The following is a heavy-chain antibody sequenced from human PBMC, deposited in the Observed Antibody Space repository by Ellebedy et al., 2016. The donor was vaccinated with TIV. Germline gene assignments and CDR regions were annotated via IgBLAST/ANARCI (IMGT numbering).Heavy chain of an antibody. CDR1: GFTFSSYS. CDR2: ISSSSSTI. V-gene: IGHV3-48*04. CDR3: ARERGVRGDNAFDI. J-gene: IGHJ3*02. D-gene: IGHD3-10*01. Sequence: GESLKISXAASGFTFSSYSMNWVRQAPGKGLEWVSYISSSSSTIYYADSVKGRFTISRDNAKNSLYLQMNSLRAEDTAVYYCARERGVRGDNAFDIWGQGTMVTVSS.